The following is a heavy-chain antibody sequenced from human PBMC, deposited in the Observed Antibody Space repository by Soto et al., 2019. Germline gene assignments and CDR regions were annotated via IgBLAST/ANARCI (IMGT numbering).Heavy chain of an antibody. Sequence: GASVKVSCKASGGTFSSYAISWVRQAPGQGLEWMGGIIPIFGTANYAQKFQGRVTITADESTSTAYMELSSLRSEDTAVYYCAGPTYYYDSSGYFDAFDIWGQGTMVTV. V-gene: IGHV1-69*13. D-gene: IGHD3-22*01. J-gene: IGHJ3*02. CDR2: IIPIFGTA. CDR1: GGTFSSYA. CDR3: AGPTYYYDSSGYFDAFDI.